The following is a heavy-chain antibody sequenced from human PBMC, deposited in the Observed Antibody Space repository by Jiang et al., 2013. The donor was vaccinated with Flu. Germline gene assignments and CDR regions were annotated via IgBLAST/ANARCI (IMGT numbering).Heavy chain of an antibody. CDR1: GYTFIGYY. Sequence: SVKVSCKTSGYTFIGYYMHWVRQAPGQGLEWMGWITSKGGGTNYAQKFQGRVTMTRDSSMNIVYMELSRLRFDDTAVYYCARNYDSSGYPDFWGQGTLVSVSS. CDR2: ITSKGGGT. J-gene: IGHJ4*02. CDR3: ARNYDSSGYPDF. D-gene: IGHD3-22*01. V-gene: IGHV1-2*02.